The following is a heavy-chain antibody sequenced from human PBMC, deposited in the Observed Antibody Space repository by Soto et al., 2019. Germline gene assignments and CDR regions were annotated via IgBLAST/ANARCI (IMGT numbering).Heavy chain of an antibody. J-gene: IGHJ6*03. V-gene: IGHV1-8*01. D-gene: IGHD6-13*01. CDR2: MNPNSGNT. CDR1: GYTFTSYD. Sequence: ASVKVSCKASGYTFTSYDINWVRQATGQGLEWIGWMNPNSGNTGYAQKFQGRVTMTRNTSISTAYMELSSLRSEDTAVYYCARAYSSSWSYYYYMDVWGKGTTVTVSS. CDR3: ARAYSSSWSYYYYMDV.